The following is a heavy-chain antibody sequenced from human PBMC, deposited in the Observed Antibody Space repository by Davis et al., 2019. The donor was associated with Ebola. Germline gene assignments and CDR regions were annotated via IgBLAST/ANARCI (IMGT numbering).Heavy chain of an antibody. J-gene: IGHJ6*02. CDR2: ISSISSYI. CDR1: GFTFSSYS. V-gene: IGHV3-21*05. CDR3: AGGYQLLYRVYYYYGMDV. Sequence: GESLKISCAAPGFTFSSYSMNWVRQAPGKGLEWVSYISSISSYIYYADSVKGRFTISRDNAKNSLYLQMNSLRAEDTAVYYCAGGYQLLYRVYYYYGMDVWGQGTTVTVSS. D-gene: IGHD2-2*02.